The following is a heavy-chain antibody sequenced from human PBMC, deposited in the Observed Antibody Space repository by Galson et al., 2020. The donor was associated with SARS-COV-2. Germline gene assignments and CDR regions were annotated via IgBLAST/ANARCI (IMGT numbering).Heavy chain of an antibody. CDR3: TVGYCSSTTCYPRFDP. V-gene: IGHV3-73*01. CDR1: GFTFSGSA. D-gene: IGHD2-2*01. CDR2: VKSKTNSYAT. Sequence: GGSLRLSCAAYGFTFSGSAIHWVRQASGKGLEWVGRVKSKTNSYATAYAASVKGRFTISRDASRNTAYLQMNSLKTEDTALYYCTVGYCSSTTCYPRFDPWGQGTLVTVSS. J-gene: IGHJ5*02.